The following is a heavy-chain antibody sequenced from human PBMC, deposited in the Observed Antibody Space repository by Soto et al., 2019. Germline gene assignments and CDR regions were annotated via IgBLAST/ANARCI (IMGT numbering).Heavy chain of an antibody. V-gene: IGHV3-48*02. CDR2: ISSSSSTI. D-gene: IGHD3-3*01. CDR1: GFTFSSYS. J-gene: IGHJ6*02. CDR3: ARWGNYDFWSGYYTSYYYGMDV. Sequence: ASLRLSCAASGFTFSSYSMNWVRQAPGKGLEWVSYISSSSSTIYYADSVKGRFTISRDNAKNSLYLQMNSLRDEDTAVYYCARWGNYDFWSGYYTSYYYGMDVWGQGTMVTVSS.